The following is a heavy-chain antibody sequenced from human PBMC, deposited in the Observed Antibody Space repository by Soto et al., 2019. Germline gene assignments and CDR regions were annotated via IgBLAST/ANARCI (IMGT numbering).Heavy chain of an antibody. CDR1: GYTFTSYD. D-gene: IGHD5-12*01. J-gene: IGHJ6*03. CDR2: MNPNSGNT. V-gene: IGHV1-8*01. Sequence: ASVKVSCKASGYTFTSYDINWVRQATGQGLEWMGWMNPNSGNTGYAQKFQGRVTMTRNTSISTAYMELSSLRSEDTAVYYCARGIGGYDSRQYYYYYYMDVWGKGTTVTVSS. CDR3: ARGIGGYDSRQYYYYYYMDV.